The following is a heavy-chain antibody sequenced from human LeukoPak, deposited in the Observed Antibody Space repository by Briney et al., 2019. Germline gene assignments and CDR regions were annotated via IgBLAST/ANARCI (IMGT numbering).Heavy chain of an antibody. D-gene: IGHD3-3*01. CDR3: AKGVKRRFLEWLLVSAFDI. J-gene: IGHJ3*02. CDR2: ISGGGGST. Sequence: PGGSLTLSCAASGFTCSSYAMSWVRQAPGKGLEGVSAISGGGGSTYYADSVKGRFTISRDNPNNTLYLQMNSLRHEATELYYCAKGVKRRFLEWLLVSAFDIWGEGTMVTVSS. CDR1: GFTCSSYA. V-gene: IGHV3-23*01.